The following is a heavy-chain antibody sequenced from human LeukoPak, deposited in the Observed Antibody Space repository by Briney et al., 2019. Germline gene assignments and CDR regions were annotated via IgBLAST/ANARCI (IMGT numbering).Heavy chain of an antibody. CDR1: GGTFISYA. CDR3: ARGGGSRLGYFDL. CDR2: IIPIFGTA. V-gene: IGHV1-69*05. D-gene: IGHD1-26*01. Sequence: SVKVSFKASGGTFISYAISWVRQAPGQGLEWMAGIIPIFGTANYAQKFQGRATITTDQSTSTAYMELSSLRSEDTAVYYGARGGGSRLGYFDLWGRGTLVTVSS. J-gene: IGHJ2*01.